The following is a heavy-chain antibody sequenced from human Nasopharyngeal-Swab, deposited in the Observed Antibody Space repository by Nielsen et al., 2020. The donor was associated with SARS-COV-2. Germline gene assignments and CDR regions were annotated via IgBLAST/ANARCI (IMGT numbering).Heavy chain of an antibody. CDR2: FSYTGIT. V-gene: IGHV4-61*01. CDR3: AREVVGGLVDS. CDR1: GGSISSGSIRSYY. Sequence: SETLSLTCTVSGGSISSGSIRSYYWSWIRQPPWKGLEWVGYFSYTGITNYNPSLKSRVTISVDMSKNQFSLKLSSVAAADTAVYYCAREVVGGLVDSWGQGTLVTVSS. J-gene: IGHJ4*02. D-gene: IGHD1-26*01.